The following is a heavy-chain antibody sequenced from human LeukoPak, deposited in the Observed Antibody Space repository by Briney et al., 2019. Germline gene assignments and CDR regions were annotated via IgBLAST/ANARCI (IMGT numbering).Heavy chain of an antibody. D-gene: IGHD1-26*01. CDR1: GYTFTVYY. CDR3: AREGPYSGSYPDY. V-gene: IGHV1-2*06. J-gene: IGHJ4*02. Sequence: ASVKVSCTASGYTFTVYYMHWVRQAPAQGLQWMGRINPDSGGTNYAQKFQGRVTMTRDTSINTVYMELSRLTSDDTAVYYCAREGPYSGSYPDYWGQGTLVTVSS. CDR2: INPDSGGT.